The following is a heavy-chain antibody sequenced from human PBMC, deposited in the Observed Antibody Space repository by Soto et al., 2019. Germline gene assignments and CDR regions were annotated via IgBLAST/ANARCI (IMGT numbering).Heavy chain of an antibody. Sequence: EVQLLESGGGLVQPGGSLRLSCAASGFTYESYAMSWVRQAPGKGLEWVSGINSGGTIADYADSVKGRFANSRDNPKNPLSQEMNSLRADDTGLYYCAISTGGFGGLFVVPSDYWGQGTLVTVSS. CDR3: AISTGGFGGLFVVPSDY. CDR2: INSGGTIA. CDR1: GFTYESYA. V-gene: IGHV3-23*03. J-gene: IGHJ4*02. D-gene: IGHD3-16*02.